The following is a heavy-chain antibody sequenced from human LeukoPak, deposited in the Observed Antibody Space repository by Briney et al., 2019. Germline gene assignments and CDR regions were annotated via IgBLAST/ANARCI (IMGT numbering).Heavy chain of an antibody. J-gene: IGHJ4*02. Sequence: SETLSLTCTVSGDSISRTNFYWGWIRQPPGKGPEWIGSVFYDGTTYYHPSLKSRVTISVDTSKNQFSLKLSSVTAADTAVYYCARDSTSWYASPYYFDYWGQGTLVTVSS. D-gene: IGHD2-2*01. CDR3: ARDSTSWYASPYYFDY. CDR1: GDSISRTNFY. CDR2: VFYDGTT. V-gene: IGHV4-39*07.